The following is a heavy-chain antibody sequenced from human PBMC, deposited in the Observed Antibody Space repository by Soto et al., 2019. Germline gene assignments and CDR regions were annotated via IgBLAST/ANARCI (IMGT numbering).Heavy chain of an antibody. Sequence: GGSLRLSCTASGFTFGDYAMSWFRQAPGKGLEWVGFIRSKAYGGTTEYAASVKGRFTISRDDSKSIAYLQMNSLKTEDTAVYYCTREQVYSYGPGDYFDYWGQGTLVTVSS. CDR2: IRSKAYGGTT. V-gene: IGHV3-49*03. CDR1: GFTFGDYA. D-gene: IGHD5-18*01. J-gene: IGHJ4*02. CDR3: TREQVYSYGPGDYFDY.